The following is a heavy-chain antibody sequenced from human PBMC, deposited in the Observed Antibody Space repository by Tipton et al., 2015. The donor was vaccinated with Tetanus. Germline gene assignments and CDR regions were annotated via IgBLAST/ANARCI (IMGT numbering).Heavy chain of an antibody. CDR3: ARDRGGSLRRYYYYYMDV. CDR2: ISYDGSSK. Sequence: SLRLSCAASGFTFSSYAMHWVRQAPGKGLEWVAVISYDGSSKYYADSVKGRFTISRDNSKNTLYLQMNSLRAEDTAVYYCARDRGGSLRRYYYYYMDVWGKGTTVTVSS. D-gene: IGHD1-26*01. J-gene: IGHJ6*03. V-gene: IGHV3-30-3*01. CDR1: GFTFSSYA.